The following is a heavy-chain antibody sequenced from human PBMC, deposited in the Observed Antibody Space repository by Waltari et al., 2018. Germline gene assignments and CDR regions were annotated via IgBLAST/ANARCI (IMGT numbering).Heavy chain of an antibody. Sequence: QVQLVQSGAEVKKPGASVKVSCKASGYSFTNYAMHWVRQAPEQSLEWMGWINADDGKIKYSHKFQGRVIITMDTSASTAYIEVNSVNSEDTAVYYCARGYHKTAWIVDYWGQGTLVTVSS. D-gene: IGHD2-2*01. CDR3: ARGYHKTAWIVDY. CDR2: INADDGKI. CDR1: GYSFTNYA. J-gene: IGHJ4*02. V-gene: IGHV1-3*01.